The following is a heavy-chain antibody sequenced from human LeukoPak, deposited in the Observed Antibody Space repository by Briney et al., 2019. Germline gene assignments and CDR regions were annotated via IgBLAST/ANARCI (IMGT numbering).Heavy chain of an antibody. J-gene: IGHJ3*02. V-gene: IGHV3-66*01. D-gene: IGHD4-23*01. CDR3: ARASTVVTRSATNDAFDI. CDR1: GFTFSFNY. CDR2: IYSGGTT. Sequence: PGGSLRLSCSASGFTFSFNYMTWVRQAPGKGLEWVSVIYSGGTTYYSDSVKGRFTISRDSSKDTLYLQMNSLGAEDTAVYYCARASTVVTRSATNDAFDIWGQGTVVTVSS.